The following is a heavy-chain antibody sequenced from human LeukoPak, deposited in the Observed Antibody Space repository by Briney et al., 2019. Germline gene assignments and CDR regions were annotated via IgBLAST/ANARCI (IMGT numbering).Heavy chain of an antibody. D-gene: IGHD4-23*01. CDR2: VNPADSDT. Sequence: GESLKISCKGSGYIFTEYWIAWVRQMPGKGLEWMGIVNPADSDTRYSPSLQGQVTISADRSITTAYLQWSSLKASDTAMYYCVRKGGGNPGAFHIWGQGTMVTVSS. J-gene: IGHJ3*02. V-gene: IGHV5-51*01. CDR1: GYIFTEYW. CDR3: VRKGGGNPGAFHI.